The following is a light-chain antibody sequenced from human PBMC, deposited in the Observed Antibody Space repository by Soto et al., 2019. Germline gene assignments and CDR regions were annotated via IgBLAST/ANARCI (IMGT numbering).Light chain of an antibody. Sequence: QSALTQPASVSGSPGQSITISCTGSSSDVGSYTLVSWYQQHPGKVPKLMIYEVSKRPSGVSVRFSGSRSGNTASLTISGLQAEDEADYFCWSYTGSFTSVCGTGTKVTVL. CDR3: WSYTGSFTSV. CDR2: EVS. V-gene: IGLV2-23*02. J-gene: IGLJ1*01. CDR1: SSDVGSYTL.